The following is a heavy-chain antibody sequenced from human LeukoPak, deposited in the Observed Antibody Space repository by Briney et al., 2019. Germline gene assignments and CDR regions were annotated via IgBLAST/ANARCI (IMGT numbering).Heavy chain of an antibody. V-gene: IGHV3-7*01. D-gene: IGHD5-24*01. Sequence: GGSLRLSCEASGFIFSNYWMAWVRQAPGKGLEWVANIKEDGSDKNYVESMRGRYTISRDNAQNSLYLQMNRLGVEDTAVYYCARDHNYAFDIWGQGTMVTVSS. CDR1: GFIFSNYW. J-gene: IGHJ3*02. CDR2: IKEDGSDK. CDR3: ARDHNYAFDI.